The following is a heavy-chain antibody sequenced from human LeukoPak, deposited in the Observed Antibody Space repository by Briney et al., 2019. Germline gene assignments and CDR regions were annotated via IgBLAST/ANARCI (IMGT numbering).Heavy chain of an antibody. V-gene: IGHV1-69*04. J-gene: IGHJ5*02. CDR2: IIPILGIA. CDR1: GGTFSSYA. Sequence: GASVKASCKASGGTFSSYAISWVRQAPGQGLEWMGRIIPILGIANYAQKFQGRVTITADKSTSTAYMELSSLRSEDTAVYYCARDRGDPGYSYAPFDPWGQGTLVTVSS. D-gene: IGHD5-18*01. CDR3: ARDRGDPGYSYAPFDP.